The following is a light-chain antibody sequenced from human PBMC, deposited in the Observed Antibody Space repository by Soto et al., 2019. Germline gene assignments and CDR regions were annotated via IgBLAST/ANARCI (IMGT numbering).Light chain of an antibody. V-gene: IGKV1-17*03. CDR3: QQYNSYSWT. J-gene: IGKJ1*01. CDR2: DAS. CDR1: QDISNF. Sequence: DIQMTQSPSDMSASVGDRVTITCRASQDISNFLVWFQQRPGKVPKLLIYDASTLESGVPSRFSGSRSGTEFTLTISSLQPDDFATYYCQQYNSYSWTFGQGTKVEIK.